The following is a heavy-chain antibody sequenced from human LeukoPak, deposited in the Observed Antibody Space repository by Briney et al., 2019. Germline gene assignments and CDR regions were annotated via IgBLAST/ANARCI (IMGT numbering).Heavy chain of an antibody. V-gene: IGHV3-74*01. CDR3: ARDDAGYSYDPRGWFDP. CDR1: GFTFSSYW. CDR2: INSDGSST. Sequence: GGSLRLSCAASGFTFSSYWMHWVRHAPGKGLVWVSRINSDGSSTSYADSVKGRFTISRDNAQNTLYLQMNSLRAADTAVYYCARDDAGYSYDPRGWFDPWGQGTLVTVS. D-gene: IGHD5-18*01. J-gene: IGHJ5*02.